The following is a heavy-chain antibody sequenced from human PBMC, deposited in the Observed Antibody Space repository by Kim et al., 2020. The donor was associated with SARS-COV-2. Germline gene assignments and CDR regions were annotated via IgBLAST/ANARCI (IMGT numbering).Heavy chain of an antibody. CDR1: GFTFSSYG. Sequence: GGSLRLSCAASGFTFSSYGMHWVRQAPGKGLEWVAVIWYDGSNKYYADSVKGLFTISRDNSENTLYLQMNSLRAEDTAVYYCAKDRRGAELRGCNYGMDVWGQGTTVTVSS. CDR3: AKDRRGAELRGCNYGMDV. D-gene: IGHD1-26*01. V-gene: IGHV3-33*06. J-gene: IGHJ6*02. CDR2: IWYDGSNK.